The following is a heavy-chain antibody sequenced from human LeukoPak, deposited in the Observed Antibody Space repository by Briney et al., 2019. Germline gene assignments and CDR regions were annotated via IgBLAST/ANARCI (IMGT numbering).Heavy chain of an antibody. CDR3: ARGFNSSSWYTYYYYYYGMDV. CDR2: IYYSGST. V-gene: IGHV4-59*01. Sequence: PSETLSLTCTVSGGSISSYYWSWIRQPPAKGLEWIGYIYYSGSTNYNPSLKSRVTISVDTSKNQFSLKLSSVTAADTAVYYCARGFNSSSWYTYYYYYYGMDVWGQGTTVTVSS. J-gene: IGHJ6*02. D-gene: IGHD6-13*01. CDR1: GGSISSYY.